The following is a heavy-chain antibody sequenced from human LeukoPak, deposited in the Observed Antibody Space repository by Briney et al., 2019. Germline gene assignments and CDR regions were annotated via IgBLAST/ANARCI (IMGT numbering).Heavy chain of an antibody. J-gene: IGHJ6*03. CDR1: GGSISSSNW. V-gene: IGHV4-4*02. CDR3: ATRGYSGLYYYMDV. CDR2: IYHSGST. Sequence: SETLSLTCAVSGGSISSSNWWSWVRQPPGKGLEWIGEIYHSGSTNYNPSLKSRVTISVDKSKNQFSLKLSSVTAADTAVYYCATRGYSGLYYYMDVWGKGTTVTISS. D-gene: IGHD5-12*01.